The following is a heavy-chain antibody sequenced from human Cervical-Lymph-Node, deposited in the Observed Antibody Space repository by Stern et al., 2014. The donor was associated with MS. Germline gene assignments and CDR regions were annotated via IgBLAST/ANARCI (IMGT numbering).Heavy chain of an antibody. D-gene: IGHD3-22*01. V-gene: IGHV2-26*01. CDR2: IFSNDEK. J-gene: IGHJ3*02. CDR1: GFSLSNARMG. CDR3: ARVYDSSGYDAFDI. Sequence: QVTLRESGPVLVKPTETLTLTCTVSGFSLSNARMGVSWIRQPPGKALEWLAHIFSNDEKSYSTSLKSRLTISKDTSKSQVVLTMTNMDPVDTATYYCARVYDSSGYDAFDIWGQGTRVTVSS.